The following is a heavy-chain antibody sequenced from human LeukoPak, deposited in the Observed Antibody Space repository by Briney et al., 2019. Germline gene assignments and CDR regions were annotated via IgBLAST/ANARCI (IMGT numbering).Heavy chain of an antibody. D-gene: IGHD4-23*01. CDR3: ARRAGGYSHPYDY. CDR2: IYSGGST. V-gene: IGHV3-53*01. CDR1: GFTVSTNY. Sequence: GGSLRLSCVVSGFTVSTNYMSWVRQAPGKGLEWVSLIYSGGSTYYVDSVKGRFTISRDNSKNTLYLQMNSLRAEDKAVYYCARRAGGYSHPYDYWGQGTLVTVSS. J-gene: IGHJ4*02.